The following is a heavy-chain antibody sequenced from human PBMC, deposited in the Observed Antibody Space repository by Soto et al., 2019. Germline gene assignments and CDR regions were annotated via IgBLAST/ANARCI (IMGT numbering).Heavy chain of an antibody. V-gene: IGHV3-66*01. CDR2: IYTEGNT. J-gene: IGHJ4*02. Sequence: EVQLVESGGGLVQPGGSLRLACAASGLTVSSNYMSWVSQAPGQGLAWVSVIYTEGNTYYADSVKGRFTISRDNSRNTLDLRMNSLRAEDTAVDYCARCVVGYGGLEYWGQGTLVTVYS. D-gene: IGHD2-21*01. CDR1: GLTVSSNY. CDR3: ARCVVGYGGLEY.